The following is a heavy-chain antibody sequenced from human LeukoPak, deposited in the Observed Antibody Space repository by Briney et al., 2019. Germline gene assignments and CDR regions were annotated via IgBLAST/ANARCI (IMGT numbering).Heavy chain of an antibody. CDR2: IKPNSGGT. J-gene: IGHJ4*02. CDR3: ARVRNGSGSYRPFDY. D-gene: IGHD3-10*01. Sequence: ASVNVSCKASGYTFTGYYMHWVRQAPGQGLEWMGWIKPNSGGTNYAQKFQGRVTTTRDTSISTAYMELSRLRSDDTAVYYCARVRNGSGSYRPFDYWGQGTLVTVSS. CDR1: GYTFTGYY. V-gene: IGHV1-2*02.